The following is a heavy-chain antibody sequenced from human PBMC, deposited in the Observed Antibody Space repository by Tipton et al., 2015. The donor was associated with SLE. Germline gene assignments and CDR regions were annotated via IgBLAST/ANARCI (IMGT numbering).Heavy chain of an antibody. V-gene: IGHV3-74*01. CDR2: ISRDGSNT. J-gene: IGHJ6*02. CDR1: GFTFSSHW. D-gene: IGHD2-15*01. CDR3: AKDMRQILLTGYGMDV. Sequence: SLRLSCAASGFTFSSHWMYWVRQAPGKGLVWVSRISRDGSNTYYADSVEGRFTISRDNAKNTLYLQMNSLREEDTALYYCAKDMRQILLTGYGMDVWGQGTTVTVSS.